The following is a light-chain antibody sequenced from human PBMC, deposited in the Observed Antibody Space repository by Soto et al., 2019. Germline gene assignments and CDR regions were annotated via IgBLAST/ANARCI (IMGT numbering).Light chain of an antibody. V-gene: IGLV1-40*01. J-gene: IGLJ1*01. CDR2: GNS. CDR1: SSNIGAGYD. CDR3: QSYDSSLRGARV. Sequence: QSVLTQPPSVSGAPGQRVTISCTGSSSNIGAGYDVHWYQQLPGTAPKLLIYGNSNRPSGVPDRFSGSKSGTSASLAITGLQDEDEADYYCQSYDSSLRGARVFGTGTKVTVL.